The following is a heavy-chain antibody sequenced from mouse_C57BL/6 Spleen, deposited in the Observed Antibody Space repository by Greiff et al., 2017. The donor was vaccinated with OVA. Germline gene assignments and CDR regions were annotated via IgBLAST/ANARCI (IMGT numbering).Heavy chain of an antibody. D-gene: IGHD1-1*01. CDR2: INPSNGGT. Sequence: QVQLQQPGTELVKPGASVKLSCKASGYTFTSYWMHWVKQRPGQGLEWIGNINPSNGGTKYNEKFKSKATLTVDKSSSTAYMQLSSLTSEDSAVDYCARFYGSSYVYFDYWGKGTTLTVSS. CDR3: ARFYGSSYVYFDY. V-gene: IGHV1-53*01. CDR1: GYTFTSYW. J-gene: IGHJ2*01.